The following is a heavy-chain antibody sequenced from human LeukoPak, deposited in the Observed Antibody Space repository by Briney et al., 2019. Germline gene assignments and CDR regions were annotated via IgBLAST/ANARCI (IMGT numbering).Heavy chain of an antibody. V-gene: IGHV3-7*01. D-gene: IGHD3-16*01. Sequence: PGGSLRLSCAASGFAFSSNWMTWVRQAPGKGLEWVASIKQDGSEKYYVDSVKGRFTISRDNAKNSLYLQMNSLRAEDTAVYYCARDYGDYWGQGTLVTVSS. J-gene: IGHJ4*02. CDR2: IKQDGSEK. CDR1: GFAFSSNW. CDR3: ARDYGDY.